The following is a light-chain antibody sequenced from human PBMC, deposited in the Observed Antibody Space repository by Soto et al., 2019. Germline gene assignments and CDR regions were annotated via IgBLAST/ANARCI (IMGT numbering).Light chain of an antibody. Sequence: QSVLTQPRSVSGSPGQSVTISCTGTSSDVGGYNYVSWYQQHPGKAPKLMIYDVSKRPSGVPDRFSGSKSGNTASLTISGLQAEDEADYYCCSYAGSYTVYVFGTGTKLTVL. CDR3: CSYAGSYTVYV. V-gene: IGLV2-11*01. CDR1: SSDVGGYNY. J-gene: IGLJ1*01. CDR2: DVS.